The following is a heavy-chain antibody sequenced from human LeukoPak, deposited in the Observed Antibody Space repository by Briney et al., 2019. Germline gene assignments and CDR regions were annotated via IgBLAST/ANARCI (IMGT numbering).Heavy chain of an antibody. Sequence: SETLSLTCTVSGGSISSSSYYWGWIRQPPGKGLEWIGSIYYSGSTYYNPSLKSRVTISVDTSKNQFSLKLSSVTAADTAVYYCARQVVDSYSSSWYRWGDPFDIWGQGTMVTVSS. V-gene: IGHV4-39*01. CDR3: ARQVVDSYSSSWYRWGDPFDI. CDR2: IYYSGST. D-gene: IGHD6-13*01. J-gene: IGHJ3*02. CDR1: GGSISSSSYY.